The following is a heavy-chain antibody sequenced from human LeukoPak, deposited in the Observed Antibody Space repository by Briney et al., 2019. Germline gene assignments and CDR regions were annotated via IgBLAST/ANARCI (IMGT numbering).Heavy chain of an antibody. V-gene: IGHV4-34*01. CDR3: ASIYCSSTSCFTPPFDY. D-gene: IGHD2-2*01. J-gene: IGHJ4*02. CDR1: GGSFSGYY. CDR2: IDHSGST. Sequence: SETLSLTCAVYGGSFSGYYWSWIRQPPGKGLEWIGEIDHSGSTNYNPSLKSRVTISVDTSKNQFSLKLSSVTAADTAVYYCASIYCSSTSCFTPPFDYWGQGTLVTVSS.